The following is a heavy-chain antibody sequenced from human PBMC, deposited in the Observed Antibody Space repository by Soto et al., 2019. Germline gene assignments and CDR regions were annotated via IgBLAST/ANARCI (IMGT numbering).Heavy chain of an antibody. J-gene: IGHJ5*01. CDR3: AKDFGAWSDS. CDR1: GLAFSTYG. V-gene: IGHV3-30*18. Sequence: GGSLRLSCAASGLAFSTYGMHRVGQAPGKGLEWVALISYDGGDFYYADSVKGRFTISRDNSKHTLSLQMDSLRVEDTAVYYCAKDFGAWSDSWGQGTLVTVS. D-gene: IGHD3-10*01. CDR2: ISYDGGDF.